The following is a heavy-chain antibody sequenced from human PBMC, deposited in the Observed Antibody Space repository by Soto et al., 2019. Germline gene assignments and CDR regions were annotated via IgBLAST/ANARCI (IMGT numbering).Heavy chain of an antibody. CDR3: ARGRKGFSSSCYVG. D-gene: IGHD6-13*01. CDR1: GGSISSGGYS. Sequence: SETLSLTCAVSGGSISSGGYSWSWIRQPPGKGLEWIGYIYHSGSTYYNPSLKSRVTISVDRSKNQLSLKLSSVTAADTAVYYCARGRKGFSSSCYVGWGQGTLVTVSS. J-gene: IGHJ4*02. V-gene: IGHV4-30-2*01. CDR2: IYHSGST.